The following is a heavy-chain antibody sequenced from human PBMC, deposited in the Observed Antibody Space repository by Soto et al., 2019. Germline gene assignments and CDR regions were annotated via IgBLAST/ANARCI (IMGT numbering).Heavy chain of an antibody. V-gene: IGHV4-59*01. J-gene: IGHJ4*02. CDR2: IYYSEST. CDR1: GGSISSYY. CDR3: ARAVEMYASGWYYFDY. D-gene: IGHD6-19*01. Sequence: QVQLQESGPGLVKPSETLSLTCTVSGGSISSYYWSWIRQPPGKGLEWIGFIYYSESTNYNPSLQSRVTISVDTAKNQFSLRLTSVTAAETAVYYCARAVEMYASGWYYFDYWGQGTLVTVSS.